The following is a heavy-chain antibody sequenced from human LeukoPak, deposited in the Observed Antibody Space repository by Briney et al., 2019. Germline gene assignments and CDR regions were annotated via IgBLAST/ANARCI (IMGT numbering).Heavy chain of an antibody. D-gene: IGHD4-17*01. Sequence: SETLSLTCTVSGGSISSGGYYWSWIRQHPGKGLEWIGYIYYSGSTYYNPSLKSRVTISVDTSKNQFSLKLSSVTAADTAVYYCARILYGDPPLLDYWGQGTLVTVSS. CDR3: ARILYGDPPLLDY. V-gene: IGHV4-31*03. J-gene: IGHJ4*02. CDR1: GGSISSGGYY. CDR2: IYYSGST.